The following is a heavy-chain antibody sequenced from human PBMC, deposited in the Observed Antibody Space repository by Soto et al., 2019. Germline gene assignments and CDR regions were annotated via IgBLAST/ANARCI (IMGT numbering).Heavy chain of an antibody. Sequence: SESLSRTCTLTGDSISSRSYYWGWIRQPPGKGLEWIGSIYYSGSTYNNPSLRSRVSMSIDTYKDQFSLKLKSVTAADTALYFCARQRTSVVTLAYFDVWGPGSLVTVSS. J-gene: IGHJ4*02. V-gene: IGHV4-39*01. CDR2: IYYSGST. D-gene: IGHD2-21*02. CDR1: GDSISSRSYY. CDR3: ARQRTSVVTLAYFDV.